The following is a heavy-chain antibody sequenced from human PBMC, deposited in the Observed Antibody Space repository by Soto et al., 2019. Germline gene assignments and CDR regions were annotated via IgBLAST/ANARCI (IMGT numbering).Heavy chain of an antibody. V-gene: IGHV3-23*01. J-gene: IGHJ4*02. Sequence: EVQLLDSGGGVVQPGGSLRLSCAASEFTFSSYAMTWVRRAPGKGLEWVSTVSGNGGSTYHADSVNGRFTISRDNSKNALYLDMNTLRSEDTAVYYCAKASSSDWRGAFDYWGQGTLVSVSS. CDR1: EFTFSSYA. CDR3: AKASSSDWRGAFDY. D-gene: IGHD6-19*01. CDR2: VSGNGGST.